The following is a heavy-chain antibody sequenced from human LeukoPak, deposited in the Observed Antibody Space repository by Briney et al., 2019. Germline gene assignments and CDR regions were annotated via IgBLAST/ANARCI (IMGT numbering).Heavy chain of an antibody. V-gene: IGHV3-33*05. CDR1: GFTFRSYG. D-gene: IGHD6-13*01. CDR3: ARELAANWFDP. CDR2: IPYDGSNK. J-gene: IGHJ5*02. Sequence: PGRSLRLSCAASGFTFRSYGMHWVRQAPGKGLEWVAVIPYDGSNKYYADSVKGRFTISRDNSKNTLYLQMNSLRAEDTAVYYCARELAANWFDPWGQGTLVTVSS.